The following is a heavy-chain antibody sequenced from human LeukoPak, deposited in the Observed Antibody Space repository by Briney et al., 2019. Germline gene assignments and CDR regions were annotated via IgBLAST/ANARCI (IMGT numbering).Heavy chain of an antibody. CDR3: ARLGGLRYDAFDI. J-gene: IGHJ3*02. CDR2: IYPGDSDT. Sequence: PGESLKISCKGSGYSFTTYWIGWVRQMPGKGLEWVGIIYPGDSDTRYSPSFQGQVTISADKSISTAYLQWNSLKASDTAMYYCARLGGLRYDAFDIWGQGTMVTVSS. V-gene: IGHV5-51*01. D-gene: IGHD3-9*01. CDR1: GYSFTTYW.